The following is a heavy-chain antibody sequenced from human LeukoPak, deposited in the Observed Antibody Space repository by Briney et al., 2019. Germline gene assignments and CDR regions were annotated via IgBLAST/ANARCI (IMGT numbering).Heavy chain of an antibody. CDR3: ARGGAAAGTGGLDY. V-gene: IGHV4-59*01. Sequence: SETLSLTCTVSGGSISSYYWSWIRQPPGKGLEWIGYIYYSGSTNYTPSLKSRVTISVDTSKNQFSLKLSSVTAADTAVYYCARGGAAAGTGGLDYWGQGTLVTVSS. CDR2: IYYSGST. J-gene: IGHJ4*02. D-gene: IGHD6-13*01. CDR1: GGSISSYY.